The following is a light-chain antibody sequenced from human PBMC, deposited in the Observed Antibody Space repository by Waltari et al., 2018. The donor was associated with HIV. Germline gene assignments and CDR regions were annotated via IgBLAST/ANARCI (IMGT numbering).Light chain of an antibody. CDR2: DVD. CDR3: CSKSTIYFGAL. J-gene: IGLJ7*01. V-gene: IGLV2-23*02. Sequence: QSALSQPASVSGSPGQSITISCSGTSNDIGISNLVSWYQHHPGKAPKLIIFDVDKRPSGISDRFSGSKSGYTASLTISGLRTEDEADYFCCSKSTIYFGALLGG. CDR1: SNDIGISNL.